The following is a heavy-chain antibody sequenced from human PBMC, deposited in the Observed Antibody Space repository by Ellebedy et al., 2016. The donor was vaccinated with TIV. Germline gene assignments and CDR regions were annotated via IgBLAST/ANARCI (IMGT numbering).Heavy chain of an antibody. CDR2: KSYDGSAK. D-gene: IGHD3-22*01. Sequence: GESLKISCAASGFTFNSYAMHWVRQAPGKGLEWVTVKSYDGSAKYYADSVKGRFTISRDNSKNTLYLQMTRLRAEDTAVYYCAKGWAGNYNGNSGPRYMDVWGQGTTVTVSS. CDR3: AKGWAGNYNGNSGPRYMDV. J-gene: IGHJ6*02. V-gene: IGHV3-30*04. CDR1: GFTFNSYA.